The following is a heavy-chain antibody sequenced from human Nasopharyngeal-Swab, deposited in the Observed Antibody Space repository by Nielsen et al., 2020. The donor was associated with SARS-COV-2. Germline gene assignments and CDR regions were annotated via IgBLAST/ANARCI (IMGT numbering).Heavy chain of an antibody. CDR1: GFTLGNYW. CDR2: INQDGSEK. V-gene: IGHV3-7*01. Sequence: GESLKISCAASGFTLGNYWMSWVRQAPGKGLEWVANINQDGSEKYYLDSVEGRFTISRDNPKNSLYLQMNSLSAEDTAVFYCVRLSIATAGVDYWGQGTLVTVSS. D-gene: IGHD6-13*01. J-gene: IGHJ4*02. CDR3: VRLSIATAGVDY.